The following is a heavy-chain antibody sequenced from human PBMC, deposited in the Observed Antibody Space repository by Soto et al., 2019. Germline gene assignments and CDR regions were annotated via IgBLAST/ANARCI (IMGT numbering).Heavy chain of an antibody. CDR1: GGTFSSYA. D-gene: IGHD3-3*01. CDR3: ARVPPDYDIWSGYVRWFGP. CDR2: IIPIFGTA. J-gene: IGHJ5*02. V-gene: IGHV1-69*01. Sequence: QVQLVQSGAEVKKPGSSVKVSCKASGGTFSSYAISWVRQAPGQGLEWMGGIIPIFGTANYAQKFQGRVTITADESTSTAYMELSSLRSEDTAGYCCARVPPDYDIWSGYVRWFGPWGQGTLVSVSS.